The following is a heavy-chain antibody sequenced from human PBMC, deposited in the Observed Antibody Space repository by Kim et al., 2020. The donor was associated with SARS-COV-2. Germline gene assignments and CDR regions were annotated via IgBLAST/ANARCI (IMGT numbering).Heavy chain of an antibody. D-gene: IGHD3-22*01. CDR1: GGSISSYY. CDR3: ARGHDTKPDY. J-gene: IGHJ4*02. Sequence: SETLSLTCTVSGGSISSYYWSWIRQPPGKGLEWIGYIYYSGSTNYNPSLKSRVIISVDTSKNQFSLKLSSVTAADTAVYYCARGHDTKPDYWGQGTLVTVSS. V-gene: IGHV4-59*01. CDR2: IYYSGST.